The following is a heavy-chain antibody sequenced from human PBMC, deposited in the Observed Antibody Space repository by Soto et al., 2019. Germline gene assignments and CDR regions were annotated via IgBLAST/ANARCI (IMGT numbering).Heavy chain of an antibody. CDR2: IVSDGRAK. D-gene: IGHD1-1*01. Sequence: GGSLRLSCAVSGFPFSTYGFHWVRQPPGKGLEWVAVIVSDGRAKYHADSVEGRFTISRDNSKDTLYLQMNSLRAEDTAVYYCARDDAFGNENGFDIWGQGTMVTV. CDR3: ARDDAFGNENGFDI. J-gene: IGHJ3*02. CDR1: GFPFSTYG. V-gene: IGHV3-33*01.